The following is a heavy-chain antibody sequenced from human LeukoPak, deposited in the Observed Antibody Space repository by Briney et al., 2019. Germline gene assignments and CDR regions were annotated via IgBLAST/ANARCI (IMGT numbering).Heavy chain of an antibody. V-gene: IGHV3-21*01. CDR1: GFTFSDYS. J-gene: IGHJ4*02. CDR2: IGTANNYI. D-gene: IGHD7-27*01. CDR3: ARNYLGFSY. Sequence: GGSLRLSCAASGFTFSDYSMNWVRQAPGKGLEWVSSIGTANNYIYYADSVKGRFTISRDNARNSLYLQMNSLRAEDTAIYFCARNYLGFSYWGQGALVTVSS.